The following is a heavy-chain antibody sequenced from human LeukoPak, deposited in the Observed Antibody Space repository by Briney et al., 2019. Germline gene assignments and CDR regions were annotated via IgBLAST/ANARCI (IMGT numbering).Heavy chain of an antibody. D-gene: IGHD3-9*01. CDR1: GFTFSTFS. Sequence: WGSLRLSCAASGFTFSTFSMNWVRQAPGKGLGWVANIKQDGSEKYYVDSVKGRFTISRDNAKNSLFLQMNSLRAEDTAVYYCARVGRYYDILTDYYSGYYFDYWGQGTLVTVSS. CDR3: ARVGRYYDILTDYYSGYYFDY. V-gene: IGHV3-7*01. CDR2: IKQDGSEK. J-gene: IGHJ4*02.